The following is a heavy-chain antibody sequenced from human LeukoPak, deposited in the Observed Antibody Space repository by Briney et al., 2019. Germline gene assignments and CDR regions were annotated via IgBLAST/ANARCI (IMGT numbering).Heavy chain of an antibody. Sequence: SETLSLTCTVSGGSISSYYWSWIRQPPGKGLEWIGDIYYSGSTNYNPSLKSRVTISVDTSKNQFSLKLSSVPAADTAVYYCAGGVVAALDFDYWGQGTLVTVSS. CDR3: AGGVVAALDFDY. J-gene: IGHJ4*02. CDR2: IYYSGST. D-gene: IGHD2-15*01. V-gene: IGHV4-59*01. CDR1: GGSISSYY.